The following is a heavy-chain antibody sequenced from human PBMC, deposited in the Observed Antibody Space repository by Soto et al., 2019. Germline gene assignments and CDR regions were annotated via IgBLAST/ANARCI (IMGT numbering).Heavy chain of an antibody. Sequence: GGSLRLSCAASGFTFSSYAMSWVRQAPGKGLEWVSGISGSGGSTYYADSVKGRFTISRDNSKNTLYVQMNSLRAEDTAVYYCGKDTAIRGSYPPLNGMDVWGQGTTVTVSS. CDR1: GFTFSSYA. V-gene: IGHV3-23*01. CDR2: ISGSGGST. CDR3: GKDTAIRGSYPPLNGMDV. J-gene: IGHJ6*02. D-gene: IGHD1-26*01.